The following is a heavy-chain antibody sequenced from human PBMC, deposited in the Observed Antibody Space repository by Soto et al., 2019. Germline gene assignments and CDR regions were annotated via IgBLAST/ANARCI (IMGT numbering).Heavy chain of an antibody. CDR1: GGTFSSCD. D-gene: IGHD3-3*01. V-gene: IGHV1-69*13. Sequence: SLKVSCKASGGTFSSCDSRWVRQAPGQGLEWMGGIIPIFGTANYAQKFQGRVTITADESTSTAYMELSSLRSEDTAVYYCARAFDFWSGYYTLDYWGQGTLVTVSS. CDR3: ARAFDFWSGYYTLDY. J-gene: IGHJ4*02. CDR2: IIPIFGTA.